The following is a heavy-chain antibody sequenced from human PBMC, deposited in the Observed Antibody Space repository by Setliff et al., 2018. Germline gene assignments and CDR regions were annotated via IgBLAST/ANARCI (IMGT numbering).Heavy chain of an antibody. CDR1: GYTFTDYG. CDR3: ERLVRYCSTTSCQRTSGDDF. V-gene: IGHV1-18*01. CDR2: ISPYTGNT. Sequence: GASVKVSCKASGYTFTDYGISWVRQAPGQGLEWMGWISPYTGNTFYAPQFQGRVIMTTDTSAKTAYMDLRSLRSDGTAVYYCERLVRYCSTTSCQRTSGDDFWGLGTLVTVSS. D-gene: IGHD2-2*01. J-gene: IGHJ4*02.